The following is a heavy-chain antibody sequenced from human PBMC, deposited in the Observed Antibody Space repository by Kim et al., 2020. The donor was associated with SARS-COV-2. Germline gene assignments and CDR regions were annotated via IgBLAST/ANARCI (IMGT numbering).Heavy chain of an antibody. CDR1: GFTFSSYA. CDR3: ARYDERVYRAIDY. V-gene: IGHV3-30*04. CDR2: ISYDGSNK. D-gene: IGHD3-16*01. Sequence: GGSLRLSCAASGFTFSSYAMHWVRQAPGKGLEWVAVISYDGSNKYYADSVKGRFTISRDNSKNTLYLQMNSLRAEDTAVYYCARYDERVYRAIDYWGQGTLVTVSS. J-gene: IGHJ4*02.